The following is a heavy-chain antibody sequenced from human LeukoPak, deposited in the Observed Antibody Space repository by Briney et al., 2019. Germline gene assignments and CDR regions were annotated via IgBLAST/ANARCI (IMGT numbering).Heavy chain of an antibody. D-gene: IGHD1-26*01. J-gene: IGHJ4*02. V-gene: IGHV3-30-3*01. Sequence: PGGSLRLSCAASGFTFSSYAMHWVRQAPGKGLEWVAVISYDGSNKYYADSVKGRFTISRDNSKNTLYLQMNSLRAEDTAVYYCARGESRDYWGQGTLVTVSS. CDR2: ISYDGSNK. CDR1: GFTFSSYA. CDR3: ARGESRDY.